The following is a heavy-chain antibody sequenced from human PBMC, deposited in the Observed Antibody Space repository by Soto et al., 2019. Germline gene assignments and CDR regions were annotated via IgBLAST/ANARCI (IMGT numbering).Heavy chain of an antibody. J-gene: IGHJ6*02. CDR2: IIPIFGTA. CDR1: GGTFSSYA. V-gene: IGHV1-69*06. CDR3: ARDWSMTTVTTDYYYGMDV. D-gene: IGHD4-4*01. Sequence: QVQLVQSGAEVKKPGSSVKVSCKASGGTFSSYAISWVRQAPGQGLEWMGGIIPIFGTANYAQKFQGRVTITADKSTSTAYMELSSLRSEDTAVYYCARDWSMTTVTTDYYYGMDVWGQGTTVTVSS.